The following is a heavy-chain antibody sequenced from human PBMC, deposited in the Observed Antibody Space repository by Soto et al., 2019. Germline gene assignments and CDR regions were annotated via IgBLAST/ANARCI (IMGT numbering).Heavy chain of an antibody. J-gene: IGHJ4*02. D-gene: IGHD4-17*01. CDR2: IVVGSGNT. Sequence: MQLVQSGPEVKKPGTSEKVSCKASGVTFTSSAVQWVRQARGQRLEWIGWIVVGSGNTKYAQKFQERVTITRDMSTSIAYMELSSLRSEDTAVYYCAAEIDDYGDYNYWGQGTLVTVSS. CDR3: AAEIDDYGDYNY. V-gene: IGHV1-58*01. CDR1: GVTFTSSA.